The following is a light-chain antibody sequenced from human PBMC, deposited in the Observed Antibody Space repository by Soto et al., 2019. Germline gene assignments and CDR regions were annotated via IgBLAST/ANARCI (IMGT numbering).Light chain of an antibody. V-gene: IGKV3-11*01. Sequence: EIVLTQSPATLSLSPGDRATLSCRASQSVRSYLAWYQQKPGQAPRLLIYDASNRDTGIPARFSGSGSGTDFTLTITSLEPEDFAVYYCHQRSDWPSTFGGGTKVEIK. CDR1: QSVRSY. CDR3: HQRSDWPST. CDR2: DAS. J-gene: IGKJ4*01.